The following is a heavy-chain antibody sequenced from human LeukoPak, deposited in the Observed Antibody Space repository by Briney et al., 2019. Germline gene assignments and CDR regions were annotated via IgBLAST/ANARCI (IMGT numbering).Heavy chain of an antibody. CDR1: GFTFSTYA. Sequence: GSLRLSCAASGFTFSTYAMNWVRQAPGKGLEWVSSITSSSSYIYYADSVKGRFTISRDNAKNSLYLQINSLRAEDTAVYYCARDPRLSRTYDILTGPLGYFDYWGQGTLVTVSS. CDR3: ARDPRLSRTYDILTGPLGYFDY. V-gene: IGHV3-21*01. CDR2: ITSSSSYI. J-gene: IGHJ4*02. D-gene: IGHD3-9*01.